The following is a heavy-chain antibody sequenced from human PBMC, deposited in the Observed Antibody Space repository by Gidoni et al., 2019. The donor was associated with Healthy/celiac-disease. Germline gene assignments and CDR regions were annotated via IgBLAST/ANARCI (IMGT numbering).Heavy chain of an antibody. CDR1: GGSISSYY. V-gene: IGHV4-59*01. CDR2: IYYSGST. CDR3: ARGGHNWFDP. J-gene: IGHJ5*02. D-gene: IGHD3-16*01. Sequence: QVQLQESGPGLVKPPETLSLTCPVPGGSISSYYWSWIRQPPGKGLEWIGYIYYSGSTNYNPSLKSRVTISVDTSKNQFSLKLSSVTAADTAVYYCARGGHNWFDPWGQGTLVTVSS.